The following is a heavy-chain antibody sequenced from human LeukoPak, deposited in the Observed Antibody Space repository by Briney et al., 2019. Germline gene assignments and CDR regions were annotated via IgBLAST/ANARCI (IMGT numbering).Heavy chain of an antibody. CDR2: IGSDSTTL. V-gene: IGHV3-48*01. Sequence: PGGSLRLSCVASGFTFNTYSLNWVRQAPGKGLEWISYIGSDSTTLYYADSVQGRFSISRDNAKNSLYLQMNSLRAEDTAVYYCARRIQFLTPFGSGSYEGYWGQGILVTVSS. D-gene: IGHD3-10*01. CDR1: GFTFNTYS. CDR3: ARRIQFLTPFGSGSYEGY. J-gene: IGHJ4*02.